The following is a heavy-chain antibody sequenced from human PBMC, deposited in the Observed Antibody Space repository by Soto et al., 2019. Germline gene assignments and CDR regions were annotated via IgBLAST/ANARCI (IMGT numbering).Heavy chain of an antibody. V-gene: IGHV2-5*02. Sequence: GPTLVNPTQTLTLTCTFSGFSLSTSGVGVGWIRQPPGKALDWLALIYWDDDKLYSPSLKSRLTITKDTSKNQVVLTITNMDPLGTGTYYCSHLYCRSWVFDYWGQGTLVTVSS. D-gene: IGHD6-13*01. CDR1: GFSLSTSGVG. J-gene: IGHJ4*02. CDR3: SHLYCRSWVFDY. CDR2: IYWDDDK.